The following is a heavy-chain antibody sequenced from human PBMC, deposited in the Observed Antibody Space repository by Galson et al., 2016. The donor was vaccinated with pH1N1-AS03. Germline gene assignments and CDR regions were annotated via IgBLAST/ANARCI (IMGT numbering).Heavy chain of an antibody. CDR2: IYPSDSDT. V-gene: IGHV5-51*01. CDR1: GYSFPSHW. D-gene: IGHD4-17*01. Sequence: QSGAEVKKPGESLKISCKGSGYSFPSHWIAWVRQMPGKGLEWMGIIYPSDSDTRYNSSFQGQVTISADTSISTAYLQWNSLKASDTAIYYCARGSNDYGSYWGQGTLVTVSS. CDR3: ARGSNDYGSY. J-gene: IGHJ4*02.